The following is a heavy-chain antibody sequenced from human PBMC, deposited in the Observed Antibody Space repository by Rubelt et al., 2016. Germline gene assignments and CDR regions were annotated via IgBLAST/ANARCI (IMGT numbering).Heavy chain of an antibody. CDR1: A. CDR3: ARAEYYYDSSGCFDY. Sequence: AMSWVRQAPGKGLEWVSAISGSGGSTYYADSVKGRFTISRDNSKNTLYLQMNSLRAEDTAVYYCARAEYYYDSSGCFDYWGQGTLVTVSS. CDR2: ISGSGGST. V-gene: IGHV3-23*01. D-gene: IGHD3-22*01. J-gene: IGHJ4*02.